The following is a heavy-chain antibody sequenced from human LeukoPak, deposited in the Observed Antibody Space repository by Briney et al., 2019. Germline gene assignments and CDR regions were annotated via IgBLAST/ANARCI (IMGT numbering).Heavy chain of an antibody. CDR3: ARDPFGYFDY. CDR2: IIPILGIA. J-gene: IGHJ4*02. Sequence: GASVKVSCKASGGTFSSYAISWVRQAPGQGLEWMGRIIPILGIANYAQKSQGRVTITADKSTSTAYMELSSLRSEDTAVYYCARDPFGYFDYWGQGTLVTVSS. CDR1: GGTFSSYA. D-gene: IGHD3-10*01. V-gene: IGHV1-69*04.